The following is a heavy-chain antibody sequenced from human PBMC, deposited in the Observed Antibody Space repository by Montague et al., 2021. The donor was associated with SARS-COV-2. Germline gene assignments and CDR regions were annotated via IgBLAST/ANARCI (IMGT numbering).Heavy chain of an antibody. CDR3: ARLRYYGGNSGFQGLVDY. CDR1: GGSISSSSSH. Sequence: SETLSLTCILSGGSISSSSSHWGWIRQPPGKGLEWIGTIYYSGSTYYXPCLKSRVTISVDTPKNQFSLKLSSVTAADTAVYYCARLRYYGGNSGFQGLVDYWGQGALVTVSS. D-gene: IGHD4-23*01. V-gene: IGHV4-39*01. J-gene: IGHJ4*02. CDR2: IYYSGST.